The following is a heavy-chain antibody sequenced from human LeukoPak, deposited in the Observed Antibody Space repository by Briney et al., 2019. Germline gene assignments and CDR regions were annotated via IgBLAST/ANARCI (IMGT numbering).Heavy chain of an antibody. V-gene: IGHV3-48*01. D-gene: IGHD6-13*01. CDR3: ARDRGYSSSWYNFDY. CDR2: ISSSSSTI. CDR1: GFTFSSYA. J-gene: IGHJ4*02. Sequence: PGGSLRLSCAASGFTFSSYAMSWVRQAPGKGLEWVSYISSSSSTIYYADSVKGRFTISRDNAKNSLYLQMNSLRAEDTAVYYCARDRGYSSSWYNFDYWGQGTLVTVSS.